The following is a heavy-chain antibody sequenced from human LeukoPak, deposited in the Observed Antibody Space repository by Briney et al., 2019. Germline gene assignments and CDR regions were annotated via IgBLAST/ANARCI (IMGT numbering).Heavy chain of an antibody. Sequence: SETLSLTCTVSGGSISSYYWSWFRQPPGKGLEWIGYIYYSGSTNYNPSLKSRVTISVDTSKNQFSLKLSSVTAADTAVCYCAGPSHYYYYMDVWGKGTTVTVSS. V-gene: IGHV4-59*01. CDR2: IYYSGST. CDR3: AGPSHYYYYMDV. CDR1: GGSISSYY. J-gene: IGHJ6*03.